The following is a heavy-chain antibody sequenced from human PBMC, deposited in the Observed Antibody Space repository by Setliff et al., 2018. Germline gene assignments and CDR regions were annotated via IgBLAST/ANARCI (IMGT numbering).Heavy chain of an antibody. CDR3: AREHVSGHSEY. D-gene: IGHD1-26*01. CDR1: GYTFTNYW. V-gene: IGHV5-51*01. CDR2: IYPGDSDT. Sequence: GESLTISCKGSGYTFTNYWIAWVRQMPGKGLEYMGIIYPGDSDTQYSPSFQGQVTFSSDKSINTAYLHLSSLKASDTAMYYCAREHVSGHSEYWGQGTLVTVSS. J-gene: IGHJ4*02.